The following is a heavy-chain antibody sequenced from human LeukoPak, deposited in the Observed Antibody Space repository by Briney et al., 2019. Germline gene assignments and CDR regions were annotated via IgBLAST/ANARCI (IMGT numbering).Heavy chain of an antibody. CDR2: IYTSGST. CDR3: ARGNDYGDIPFDY. J-gene: IGHJ4*02. CDR1: GGSISSGGYY. Sequence: PSETLSLTCTVSGGSISSGGYYGTWIRQPAGKGLEWIGRIYTSGSTNYNPSLKSRVTISVDTSKNQFSLKLSSVTAADTAVYFCARGNDYGDIPFDYWGQGTLVTVSS. V-gene: IGHV4-61*02. D-gene: IGHD4-17*01.